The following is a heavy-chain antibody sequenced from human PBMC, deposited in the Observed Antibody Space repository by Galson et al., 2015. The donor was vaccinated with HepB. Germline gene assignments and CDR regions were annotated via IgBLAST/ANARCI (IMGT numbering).Heavy chain of an antibody. CDR2: ISSSTSYI. D-gene: IGHD5-18*01. CDR1: GFTFTSYS. CDR3: ARDLMGGYSYDK. V-gene: IGHV3-21*01. J-gene: IGHJ4*02. Sequence: SLRLSCAASGFTFTSYSMNWVRQAPGKGLEWVSSISSSTSYIYYADSLQGRFTISRDNAKNSLYLQMNSLSAEDTAVYYCARDLMGGYSYDKWCQGTLVTVSS.